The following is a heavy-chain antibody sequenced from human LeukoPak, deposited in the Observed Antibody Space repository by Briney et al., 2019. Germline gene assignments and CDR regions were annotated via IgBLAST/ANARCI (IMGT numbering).Heavy chain of an antibody. CDR1: GGSFSGYY. J-gene: IGHJ4*02. CDR2: INHSGST. D-gene: IGHD3-9*01. CDR3: ARTYFDWLLYRPYYFDY. Sequence: SETLSLTCAVYGGSFSGYYWSWIRQPPGKGLEWIGEINHSGSTNYNPSLKSRVTISVDTSKNQFSLKLSSVTAADTAVYYCARTYFDWLLYRPYYFDYWGQGALVTVSS. V-gene: IGHV4-34*01.